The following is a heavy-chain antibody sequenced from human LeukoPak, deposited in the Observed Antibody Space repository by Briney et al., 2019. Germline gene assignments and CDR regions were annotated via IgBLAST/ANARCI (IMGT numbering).Heavy chain of an antibody. CDR2: IIPIFGTA. Sequence: ASVKVSCKASGGTFSSYAISWVRQAPGQGLEWMGGIIPIFGTANYAQKFQGRVTITADESTSTAYMELSGLRSEDTAVYYCATDRGVERHFDYWGQGTLVTVSS. J-gene: IGHJ4*02. D-gene: IGHD1-1*01. CDR1: GGTFSSYA. CDR3: ATDRGVERHFDY. V-gene: IGHV1-69*13.